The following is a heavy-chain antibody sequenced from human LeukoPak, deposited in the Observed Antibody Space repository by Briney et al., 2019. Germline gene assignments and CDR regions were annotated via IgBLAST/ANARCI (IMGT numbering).Heavy chain of an antibody. CDR2: ISGSGGST. CDR3: ARGGAPYSSGWDGDDYYYYYMDV. D-gene: IGHD6-19*01. CDR1: GFTFSSYA. V-gene: IGHV3-23*01. J-gene: IGHJ6*03. Sequence: PGGSLRLSCAASGFTFSSYAMSWVRQAPGKGLEWVSAISGSGGSTYYADSVKGRFTISRDNSKNTLYLQMNSLRAEDTAVYYCARGGAPYSSGWDGDDYYYYYMDVWGKGTTVTVSS.